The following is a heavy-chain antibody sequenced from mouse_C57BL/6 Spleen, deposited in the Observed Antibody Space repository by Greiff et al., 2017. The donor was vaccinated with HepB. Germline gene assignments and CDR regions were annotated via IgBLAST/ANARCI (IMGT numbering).Heavy chain of an antibody. CDR3: ARLGRGFMDY. J-gene: IGHJ4*01. Sequence: EVKLMESGGGLVKPGGSLKLSCAASGFTFSDYGMHWVRQAPEKGLEWVAYISSGSSTIYYADTVKGRFTISRDNAKNTLFLQMTSLRSEDTAMYYCARLGRGFMDYWGQGTSVTVSS. V-gene: IGHV5-17*01. CDR2: ISSGSSTI. D-gene: IGHD4-1*01. CDR1: GFTFSDYG.